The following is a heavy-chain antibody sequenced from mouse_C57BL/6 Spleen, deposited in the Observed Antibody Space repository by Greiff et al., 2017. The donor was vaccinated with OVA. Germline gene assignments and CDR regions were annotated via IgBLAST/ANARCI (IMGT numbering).Heavy chain of an antibody. Sequence: VQLVESGPGLVAPSQSLSITCTVSGFSLTSYGVHWVRQPPGKGLEWLVVIWSDGSTTYNSAPKSRLSISKDNSKSQVFLKMNRLQTDDTAMYYCARAYYSNFYAMDYWGQGTSVTVSS. CDR2: IWSDGST. CDR1: GFSLTSYG. CDR3: ARAYYSNFYAMDY. J-gene: IGHJ4*01. D-gene: IGHD2-5*01. V-gene: IGHV2-6*03.